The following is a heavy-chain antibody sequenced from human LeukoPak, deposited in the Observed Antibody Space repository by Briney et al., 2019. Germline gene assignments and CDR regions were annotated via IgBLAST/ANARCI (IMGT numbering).Heavy chain of an antibody. D-gene: IGHD1-26*01. CDR1: EFTVSRTW. CDR2: INQDASTR. Sequence: PGGSLRLSCAASEFTVSRTWMAWVRQAPGKGLEWVANINQDASTRHYVDSVKGRFTISRDNAKNSLDLQMNSLRVEDTAVYYCARDQSGSLDYWGQGTLVTVSS. V-gene: IGHV3-7*01. CDR3: ARDQSGSLDY. J-gene: IGHJ4*02.